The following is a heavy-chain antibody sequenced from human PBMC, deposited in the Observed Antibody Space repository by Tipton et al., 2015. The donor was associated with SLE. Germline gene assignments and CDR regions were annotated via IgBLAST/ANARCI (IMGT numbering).Heavy chain of an antibody. CDR1: GASISSSY. V-gene: IGHV4-4*07. D-gene: IGHD3-9*01. CDR3: ARGSPGRSEGHYKDYHYGIDV. J-gene: IGHJ6*02. CDR2: VYATGTT. Sequence: TLSLTCTVSGASISSSYWTWIRQPAGKGLEWIGRVYATGTTNYNPSLKSRVTMSIDTSNNQFSLKLISVAAADTAVYYCARGSPGRSEGHYKDYHYGIDVWGQGTTVTVSS.